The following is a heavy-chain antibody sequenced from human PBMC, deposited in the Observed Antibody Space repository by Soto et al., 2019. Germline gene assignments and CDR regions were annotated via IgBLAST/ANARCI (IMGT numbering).Heavy chain of an antibody. Sequence: GEALKISCKGSVYSFTSYWISWVRQIPGKGLEWMGRIDPSDSYTNYSPSFQGHVTISADKSISTAYLQWSSLKASDTAMYYCARLLLSRVDFDPWGQGTLVTVSS. J-gene: IGHJ5*02. D-gene: IGHD3-16*02. CDR2: IDPSDSYT. V-gene: IGHV5-10-1*01. CDR1: VYSFTSYW. CDR3: ARLLLSRVDFDP.